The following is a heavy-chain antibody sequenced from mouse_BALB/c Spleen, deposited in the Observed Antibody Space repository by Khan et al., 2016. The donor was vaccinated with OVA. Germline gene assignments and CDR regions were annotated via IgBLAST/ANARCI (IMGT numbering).Heavy chain of an antibody. CDR2: ISSYGDYT. CDR1: GYTFTPYS. Sequence: EVQLVESGGDLVKPGGSLKLSCAASGYTFTPYSMYWVRQTPAKRLEWVATISSYGDYTYYPDSVKGRFNITRDKSKNTLYLQMSSLKSEDTAIYYCQTRLTGSFAYWGEGTLVTVSA. CDR3: QTRLTGSFAY. J-gene: IGHJ3*01. V-gene: IGHV5-6*01.